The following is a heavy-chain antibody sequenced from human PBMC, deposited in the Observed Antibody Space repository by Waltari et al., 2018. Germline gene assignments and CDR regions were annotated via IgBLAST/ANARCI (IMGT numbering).Heavy chain of an antibody. CDR1: GGSISSSSYY. V-gene: IGHV4-39*07. D-gene: IGHD3-22*01. Sequence: QLQLQESGPGLVKPSETLSLTCTVSGGSISSSSYYWGWIRQPPGKGLEWIGSIYYRGSTYYNPSLKSRVTISVDTSKNQFSLKLSSVTAADTAVYYCATHDGDYYDSSGYFHWGQGTLVTVSS. CDR2: IYYRGST. J-gene: IGHJ4*02. CDR3: ATHDGDYYDSSGYFH.